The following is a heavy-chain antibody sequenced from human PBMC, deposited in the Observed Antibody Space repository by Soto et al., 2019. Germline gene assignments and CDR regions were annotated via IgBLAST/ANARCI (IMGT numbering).Heavy chain of an antibody. CDR1: GFTFRDYY. D-gene: IGHD5-18*01. V-gene: IGHV3-11*04. J-gene: IGHJ2*01. CDR2: ISISGSSI. Sequence: GGSLRLSCAASGFTFRDYYMSWIRQAPGKGLEWISYISISGSSIYYADSVKGRFTISRDNSKNTLYLQMNSLRAEDTAVYYCARDPLWGTAMVLWYFDLWGRGTLVTV. CDR3: ARDPLWGTAMVLWYFDL.